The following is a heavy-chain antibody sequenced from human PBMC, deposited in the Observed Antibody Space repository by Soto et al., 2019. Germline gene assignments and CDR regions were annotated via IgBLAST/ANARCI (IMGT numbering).Heavy chain of an antibody. Sequence: HPGGSLRLSCTAPGFTFSSYAMSWVRQAPGKGLEWVSTVTESGGSTHYADSVKGRFSISRDNSKNSLYLQMNSLRAGDTAVYYCAKGWDTILMVYAIDSYFDYWGQGTLVTVSS. J-gene: IGHJ4*02. CDR3: AKGWDTILMVYAIDSYFDY. V-gene: IGHV3-23*01. CDR2: VTESGGST. CDR1: GFTFSSYA. D-gene: IGHD2-8*01.